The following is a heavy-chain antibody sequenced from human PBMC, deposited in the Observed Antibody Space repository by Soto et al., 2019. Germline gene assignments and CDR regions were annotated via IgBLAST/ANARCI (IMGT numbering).Heavy chain of an antibody. Sequence: ASVKVSCKASGYTFTSYGISWVRQAPGQGLEWMGWISAYNGNTNYAQKLQGRVTMTTDTSTSTAYMELRSLRSDDTAVYYCARAGGVLMVYARQFDYWGQGTLVTVSS. CDR1: GYTFTSYG. V-gene: IGHV1-18*01. J-gene: IGHJ4*02. CDR3: ARAGGVLMVYARQFDY. CDR2: ISAYNGNT. D-gene: IGHD2-8*01.